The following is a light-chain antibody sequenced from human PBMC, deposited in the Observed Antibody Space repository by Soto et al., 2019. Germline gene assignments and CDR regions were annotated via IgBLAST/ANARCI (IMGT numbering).Light chain of an antibody. CDR1: QGISNY. V-gene: IGKV1-27*01. Sequence: DIQMTQSPSSLSASVGDRVTITCRARQGISNYLAWYQQKPGKVPKLLIYAASTLQSGVPSRFSGSGSGTDFTLDISSLQPEDVVTYYCQKYNSAPPWTFGQGTKVEIK. J-gene: IGKJ1*01. CDR2: AAS. CDR3: QKYNSAPPWT.